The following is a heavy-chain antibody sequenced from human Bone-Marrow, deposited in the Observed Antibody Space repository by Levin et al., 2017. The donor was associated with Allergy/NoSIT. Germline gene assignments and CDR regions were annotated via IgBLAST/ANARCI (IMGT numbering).Heavy chain of an antibody. CDR1: GFTFRDYA. CDR3: TRSDTSSSRLHDH. J-gene: IGHJ4*02. Sequence: PGGSLRLSCSTSGFTFRDYAMSWVRQAPGKGLEWVGFIRSNTYGGTTEYAASVRGKFTISRDDSKSIAYLQMSSLRTDDTAIYYCTRSDTSSSRLHDHWGQGTRVTVSS. V-gene: IGHV3-49*04. CDR2: IRSNTYGGTT. D-gene: IGHD6-6*01.